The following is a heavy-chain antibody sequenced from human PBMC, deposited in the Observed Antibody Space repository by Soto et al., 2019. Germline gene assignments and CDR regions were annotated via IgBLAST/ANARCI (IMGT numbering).Heavy chain of an antibody. V-gene: IGHV3-7*01. Sequence: GGSLRLSCAASGFTFSSYWMSWVRHAPGKGLEWVANIKQDGSEKYYVDSVKGRFTISRDNAKNSLYLQMNSLRAEDTAVYYCARDHDDFWSGYASAGPWGQGTLVTVSS. CDR1: GFTFSSYW. D-gene: IGHD3-3*01. CDR3: ARDHDDFWSGYASAGP. CDR2: IKQDGSEK. J-gene: IGHJ5*02.